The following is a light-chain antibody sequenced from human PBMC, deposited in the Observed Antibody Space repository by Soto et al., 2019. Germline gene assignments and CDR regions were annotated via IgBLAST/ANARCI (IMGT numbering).Light chain of an antibody. CDR1: QSVSSRS. Sequence: EIVLTQSPGTLSLSPGERATLXXRASQSVSSRSLAWYQQKPGQAPRXXISGASSRAADIPDRFSGSGAGTDFTLTINRLEPEDFAVYYCQQYDSSPRTFGQGTKVDIK. J-gene: IGKJ1*01. CDR3: QQYDSSPRT. V-gene: IGKV3-20*01. CDR2: GAS.